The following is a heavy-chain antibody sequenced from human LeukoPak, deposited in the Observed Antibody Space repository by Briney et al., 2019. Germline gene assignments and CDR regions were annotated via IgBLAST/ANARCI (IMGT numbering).Heavy chain of an antibody. V-gene: IGHV3-30*03. CDR2: ISYDRSNK. J-gene: IGHJ4*02. CDR3: ARYGGSYYFDN. D-gene: IGHD1-26*01. Sequence: GRSLRLSCAASGFTLSSYGMHWVRQAPGKGLEWVAVISYDRSNKYYADSVKGRFTISRDNAKNSLYLQMNSLRAEDTAVYYCARYGGSYYFDNWGQGTLVTVSS. CDR1: GFTLSSYG.